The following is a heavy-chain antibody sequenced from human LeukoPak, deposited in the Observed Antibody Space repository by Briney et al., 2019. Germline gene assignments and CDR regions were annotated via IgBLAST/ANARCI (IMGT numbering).Heavy chain of an antibody. V-gene: IGHV3-30-3*01. CDR2: ISYDGSNK. J-gene: IGHJ4*02. CDR1: GFTFSSYA. D-gene: IGHD6-19*01. Sequence: GGSLRLSCAASGFTFSSYAMHWVRQAPGKGLEWVAVISYDGSNKYYADSVKGRFTISRDNSKNTLYLRMNSLRAEDAAVYYCARDQAGTPGYWGQGTLVTVSS. CDR3: ARDQAGTPGY.